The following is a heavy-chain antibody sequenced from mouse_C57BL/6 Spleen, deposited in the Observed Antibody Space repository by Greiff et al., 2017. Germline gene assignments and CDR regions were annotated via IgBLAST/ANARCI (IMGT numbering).Heavy chain of an antibody. V-gene: IGHV2-6*03. CDR3: ARLGRFAY. D-gene: IGHD4-1*01. J-gene: IGHJ3*01. CDR2: IWRDGST. Sequence: VKLVESGPGLVAPSQSLSITCTVSGFSLTSYGVHWVRQPPGKGLEWLVVIWRDGSTTYNSAHKSRLSNSKDNSNGQVFLKMNRIQTDDTARYYCARLGRFAYWGQGTLVTVSA. CDR1: GFSLTSYG.